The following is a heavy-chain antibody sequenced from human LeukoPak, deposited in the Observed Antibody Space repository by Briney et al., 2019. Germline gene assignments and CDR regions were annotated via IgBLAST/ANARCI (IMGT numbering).Heavy chain of an antibody. V-gene: IGHV4-59*08. D-gene: IGHD3-10*01. CDR2: IYYSGNT. CDR3: ARTRYYYNSRSYGAPYYFDY. CDR1: GGSISNYY. Sequence: PSETLSLTCTVSGGSISNYYWSWIRQPPGKGLEWVGYIYYSGNTNYNPSLKSRVTISVDTSKNQFSLKLSSVTAADTAVYYCARTRYYYNSRSYGAPYYFDYWGQGTLVTVSS. J-gene: IGHJ4*02.